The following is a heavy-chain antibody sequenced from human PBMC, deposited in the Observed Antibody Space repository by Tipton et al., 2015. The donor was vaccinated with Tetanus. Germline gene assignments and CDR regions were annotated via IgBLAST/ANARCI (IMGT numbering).Heavy chain of an antibody. CDR1: GGSISSGDYY. J-gene: IGHJ4*02. CDR3: ARRRGVYSGSYFDY. CDR2: IYYSGST. V-gene: IGHV4-30-4*01. Sequence: TLSLTCTVSGGSISSGDYYWSWIRQPSGKGLEWIGYIYYSGSTYYNPSLKSRVTISVDTSKNQFSLKPSSVTAADTAVYYCARRRGVYSGSYFDYWGQGTLVTVSS. D-gene: IGHD1-26*01.